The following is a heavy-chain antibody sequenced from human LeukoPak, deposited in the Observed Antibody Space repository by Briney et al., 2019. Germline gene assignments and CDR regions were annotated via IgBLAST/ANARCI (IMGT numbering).Heavy chain of an antibody. Sequence: ASVKVSCKTSGYTFSNYGISWVRQAPGQGLEWMGWITAYNGNRLYAQRFQGRITLTTDTSTSTSYMELSSLRSEDTAVYYCARGLLWYSSSWYDYWGQGTLVTVSS. D-gene: IGHD6-13*01. V-gene: IGHV1-18*01. CDR3: ARGLLWYSSSWYDY. CDR1: GYTFSNYG. CDR2: ITAYNGNR. J-gene: IGHJ4*02.